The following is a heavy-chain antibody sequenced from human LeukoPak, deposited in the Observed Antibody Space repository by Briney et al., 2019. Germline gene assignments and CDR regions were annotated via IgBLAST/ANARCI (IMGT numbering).Heavy chain of an antibody. Sequence: PGGSLRLSCAASGFTFNNYAMRWVRQAPGKGLEWVSAISDNGGDTKYADAVKGWFTISRDNSKNTLYLQMNSLRAEDTAIYYCGKDWKLDYWGQGTLVTVSS. V-gene: IGHV3-23*01. D-gene: IGHD1-1*01. CDR3: GKDWKLDY. J-gene: IGHJ4*02. CDR2: ISDNGGDT. CDR1: GFTFNNYA.